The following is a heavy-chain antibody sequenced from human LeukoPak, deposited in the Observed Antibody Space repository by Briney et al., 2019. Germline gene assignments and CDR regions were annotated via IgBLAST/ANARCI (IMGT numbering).Heavy chain of an antibody. J-gene: IGHJ3*02. CDR1: GFTFSSHG. D-gene: IGHD2-2*01. CDR2: IWYDGSNK. CDR3: ARDTNDACDI. V-gene: IGHV3-33*01. Sequence: PGGSLRLSCEASGFTFSSHGMHWVRQAPDKGLEWVAVIWYDGSNKYYADSVKGRFTISRDNSKNTLYLQMNSLRAEDTAVYYCARDTNDACDIWGQGTMVTVSS.